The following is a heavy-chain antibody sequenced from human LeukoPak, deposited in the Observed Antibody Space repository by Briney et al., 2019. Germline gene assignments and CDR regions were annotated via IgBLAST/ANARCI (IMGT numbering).Heavy chain of an antibody. V-gene: IGHV1-69*06. CDR3: ARGSGSYYNVYYFDY. Sequence: SVKVSCKASGGTFSSYAISWVRQAPGQGLEWMGGIIPIFGTANYAQKFQGRVTITADKSTSTAYMELSSLRSEDTAVYYCARGSGSYYNVYYFDYWGQGTLVTVSS. D-gene: IGHD3-10*01. CDR2: IIPIFGTA. CDR1: GGTFSSYA. J-gene: IGHJ4*02.